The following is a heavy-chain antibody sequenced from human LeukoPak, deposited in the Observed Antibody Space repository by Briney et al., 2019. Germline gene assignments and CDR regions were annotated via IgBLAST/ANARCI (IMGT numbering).Heavy chain of an antibody. D-gene: IGHD5-18*01. Sequence: PSETLSLTCTVSGGSISSSSYYWGWIRQPPGKGLEWIGSIYYSGSTYYNPPLKSRVTISVDTSKNQFSLKLSSVTAADTAVYYCARPVSFSYGSYYFDYWGQGTLVTVSS. CDR3: ARPVSFSYGSYYFDY. J-gene: IGHJ4*02. V-gene: IGHV4-39*01. CDR2: IYYSGST. CDR1: GGSISSSSYY.